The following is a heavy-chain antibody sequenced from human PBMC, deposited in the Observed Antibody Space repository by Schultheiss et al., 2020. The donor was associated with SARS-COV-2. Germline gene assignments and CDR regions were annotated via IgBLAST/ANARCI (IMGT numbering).Heavy chain of an antibody. J-gene: IGHJ3*02. CDR1: GYTFTDYY. Sequence: ASVKVSCKASGYTFTDYYVHWVRQAPGQGLEWMGWVNPNSGGTNYAQKFQGRVTMTKDTSTSTAYMELRSLRSADTAVYYCARGRILPRLRFLEWSYHDAFDIWGQGTMVTVSS. D-gene: IGHD3-3*01. V-gene: IGHV1-2*02. CDR3: ARGRILPRLRFLEWSYHDAFDI. CDR2: VNPNSGGT.